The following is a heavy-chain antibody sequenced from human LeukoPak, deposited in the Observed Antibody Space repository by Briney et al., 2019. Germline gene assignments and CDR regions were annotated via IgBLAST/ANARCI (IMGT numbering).Heavy chain of an antibody. V-gene: IGHV3-15*01. CDR2: IKSKTDGGTT. CDR3: AQEQLVFDY. Sequence: PGGSLRLSCAASGFTFSNAWMSWVRQVPGKGLEWVGHIKSKTDGGTTDYAAPVKGRFTISRDDSKNTLYLQMNSLKTEDTAVYYCAQEQLVFDYWGQGTLVTVSS. D-gene: IGHD6-6*01. J-gene: IGHJ4*02. CDR1: GFTFSNAW.